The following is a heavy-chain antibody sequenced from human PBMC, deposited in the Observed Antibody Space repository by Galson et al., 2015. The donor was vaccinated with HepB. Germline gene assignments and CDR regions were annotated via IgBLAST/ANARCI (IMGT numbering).Heavy chain of an antibody. CDR2: ISYDGSNK. D-gene: IGHD7-27*01. Sequence: SLRLSCAASGFTFSSYGMHWVRQAPGKGLEWVAVISYDGSNKYYADSVKGRFTISRDNSKNTLYLQMNSLRAEDTAVYYCAKDPQTGDRYFDYWGQGTLVTVSS. V-gene: IGHV3-30*18. J-gene: IGHJ4*02. CDR1: GFTFSSYG. CDR3: AKDPQTGDRYFDY.